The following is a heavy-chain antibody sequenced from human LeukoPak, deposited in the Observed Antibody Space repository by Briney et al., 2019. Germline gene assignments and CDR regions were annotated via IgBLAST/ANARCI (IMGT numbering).Heavy chain of an antibody. V-gene: IGHV3-30-3*01. CDR2: ISYDGSNK. J-gene: IGHJ4*02. D-gene: IGHD4-17*01. CDR3: ARPIIPYPDYGDSPGY. Sequence: GGSLRLSCAASGFTFSSYAMHWVRQAPGQGLELVAVISYDGSNKYYADSVKGRFTISRDNSKNTLYLQMNSLRAADTAVFYCARPIIPYPDYGDSPGYWGQGKLVTVSS. CDR1: GFTFSSYA.